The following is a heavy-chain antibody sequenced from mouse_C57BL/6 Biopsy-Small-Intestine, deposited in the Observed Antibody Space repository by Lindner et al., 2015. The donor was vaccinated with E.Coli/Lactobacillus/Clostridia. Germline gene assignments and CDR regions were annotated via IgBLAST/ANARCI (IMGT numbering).Heavy chain of an antibody. CDR1: GYTFTGYY. J-gene: IGHJ4*01. D-gene: IGHD2-12*01. V-gene: IGHV1-22*01. Sequence: SVKVSCKASGYTFTGYYMHWLRQAPGQGLEYMGWINPNSGGTSYPQKFQGRVTMTRDTSISTAYMELRSLRSDDTAVYYCARDHPLVTDLFDNWGQGTLVTVSS. CDR2: INPNSGGT. CDR3: ARDHPLVTDLFDN.